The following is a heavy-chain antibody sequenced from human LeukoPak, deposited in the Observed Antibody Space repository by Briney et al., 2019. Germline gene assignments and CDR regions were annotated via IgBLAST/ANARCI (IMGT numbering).Heavy chain of an antibody. Sequence: ASVKVSCKASGYTFTSYAMHWVRQAPGQRLEWMGWINAGNGNTKYSQKFQGRVTITRDTSASTAYMELSSLRSEDTAVYYCARVLADCSGGSCSKGEFDYWGQGTLVTVSS. CDR2: INAGNGNT. CDR3: ARVLADCSGGSCSKGEFDY. V-gene: IGHV1-3*01. J-gene: IGHJ4*02. CDR1: GYTFTSYA. D-gene: IGHD2-15*01.